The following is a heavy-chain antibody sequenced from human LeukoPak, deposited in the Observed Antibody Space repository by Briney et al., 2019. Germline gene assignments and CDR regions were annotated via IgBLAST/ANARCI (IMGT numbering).Heavy chain of an antibody. J-gene: IGHJ4*02. CDR2: ISRGTYI. CDR3: PREQDREAAATVIGDS. D-gene: IGHD2-15*01. CDR1: GFTFSRFE. Sequence: GGSLRLSCVASGFTFSRFEMNWVRQAPGKGLEWISHISRGTYIAYADSVKGRFSISRDNAKNSLYLKMNSLRAEDTAVYYCPREQDREAAATVIGDSWGQGTLVTVSS. V-gene: IGHV3-48*03.